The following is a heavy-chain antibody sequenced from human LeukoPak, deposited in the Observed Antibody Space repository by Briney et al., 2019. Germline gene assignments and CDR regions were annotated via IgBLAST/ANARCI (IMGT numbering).Heavy chain of an antibody. CDR2: IYYSGST. J-gene: IGHJ5*02. V-gene: IGHV4-59*01. CDR1: GGSISSYY. D-gene: IGHD3-22*01. Sequence: SETLSLTCTVPGGSISSYYWSWIWPPPGEGLEWIGYIYYSGSTNYNPSLKSRVTISVDTSKNQFSLKLSSVTAADTAVYYCARRIVVVDNWFDPWGQGTLVTVSS. CDR3: ARRIVVVDNWFDP.